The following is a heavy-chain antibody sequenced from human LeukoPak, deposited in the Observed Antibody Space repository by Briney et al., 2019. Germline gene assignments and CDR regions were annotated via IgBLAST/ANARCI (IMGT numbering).Heavy chain of an antibody. Sequence: SETLSLTCTVCGGSISSYYWSWIRQPPGKGLEWIGYIYYSGSTNYNPSLKSRVTISVDTSKNQFSLKLSSVTAADTAVYYCSPRYGSGNGWFDPWGQGTLVTVSS. CDR2: IYYSGST. CDR3: SPRYGSGNGWFDP. J-gene: IGHJ5*02. V-gene: IGHV4-59*01. CDR1: GGSISSYY. D-gene: IGHD3-10*01.